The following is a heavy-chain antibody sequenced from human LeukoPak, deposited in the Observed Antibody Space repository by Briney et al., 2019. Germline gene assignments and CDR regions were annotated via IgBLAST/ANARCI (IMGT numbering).Heavy chain of an antibody. CDR3: ARDALGGFDH. D-gene: IGHD3-10*01. J-gene: IGHJ4*02. Sequence: GGSLRLSCAASGFTFSSHAMNWVRQAPGKGLQWISYITSSSDTIYYADSVKGRFTISRDNAKSSLYLQMNSLRDEDTAVYYCARDALGGFDHWGQGTLVTVSS. V-gene: IGHV3-48*02. CDR2: ITSSSDTI. CDR1: GFTFSSHA.